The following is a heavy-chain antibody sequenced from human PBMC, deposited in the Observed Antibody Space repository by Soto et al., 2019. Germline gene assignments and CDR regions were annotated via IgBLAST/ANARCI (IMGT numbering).Heavy chain of an antibody. CDR2: IIPILGIA. J-gene: IGHJ6*02. CDR3: ARPVYYYGSGSFHYGMDV. D-gene: IGHD3-10*01. Sequence: QVQLVQSGAEVKKPGSSVKVSCKASGGTFSSYTISWVRQAPGQGLEWMGRIIPILGIANYAQKFQGRVTITEDKSTSTAYMELRSLRSEDTAVYYCARPVYYYGSGSFHYGMDVWGQGTTVTVSS. V-gene: IGHV1-69*02. CDR1: GGTFSSYT.